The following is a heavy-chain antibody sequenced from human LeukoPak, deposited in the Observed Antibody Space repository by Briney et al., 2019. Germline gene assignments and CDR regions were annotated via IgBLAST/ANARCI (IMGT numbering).Heavy chain of an antibody. D-gene: IGHD6-6*01. J-gene: IGHJ5*02. CDR1: GYTFTGYY. Sequence: GASVKVSCQASGYTFTGYYIHWVRQAPGQGLEWMGWINPNSGGTNYAQKFQGSVTLTRDTSISTAYMELSRLRSDDTAVYYCARGPSIAARPDWFDPWGQGTLVTVSS. CDR3: ARGPSIAARPDWFDP. V-gene: IGHV1-2*02. CDR2: INPNSGGT.